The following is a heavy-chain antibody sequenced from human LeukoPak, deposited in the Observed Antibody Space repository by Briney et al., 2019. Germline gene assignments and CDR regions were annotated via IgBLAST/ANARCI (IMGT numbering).Heavy chain of an antibody. CDR3: VKGIVAAGSTVFDY. CDR1: GFTFSNYN. CDR2: TSVSSDTI. Sequence: PGGSLRLSCAASGFTFSNYNMNWVRQAPGKGLEWVSYTSVSSDTIYYADSVRGRFTISRDNAKNSLYLQMNSLRAEDTAVYYCVKGIVAAGSTVFDYWGQGTPVTVSS. J-gene: IGHJ4*02. V-gene: IGHV3-48*04. D-gene: IGHD6-13*01.